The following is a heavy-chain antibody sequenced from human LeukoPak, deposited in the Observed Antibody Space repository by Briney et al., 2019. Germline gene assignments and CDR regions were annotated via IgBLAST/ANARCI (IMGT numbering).Heavy chain of an antibody. J-gene: IGHJ4*02. D-gene: IGHD3-16*02. V-gene: IGHV3-74*01. CDR2: INSDGSST. CDR3: AKEPSKEYYDYVWGSYRRYFDY. Sequence: GGSLRLSCAASGFTFSSYWMHWVRQVPGKGLVWVSRINSDGSSTSYADSVKGRFTISRDNSKNTLYLQMNSLRAEDTAVYYCAKEPSKEYYDYVWGSYRRYFDYWGQGTLVTVSS. CDR1: GFTFSSYW.